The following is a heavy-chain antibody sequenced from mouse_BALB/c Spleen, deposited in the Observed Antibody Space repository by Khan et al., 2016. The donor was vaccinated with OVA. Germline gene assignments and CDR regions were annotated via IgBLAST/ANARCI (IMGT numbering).Heavy chain of an antibody. CDR2: IIPSTGYT. V-gene: IGHV1-7*01. D-gene: IGHD1-1*01. CDR3: ARRGLRWDFDY. Sequence: QVQLQQPGAELAKPGASVKMSCKASGYTFINYWILWIKQRPGQGLEWIGYIIPSTGYTETNQNFKDKATLTADISSSTAYMQLSSLTSEDSAVYYCARRGLRWDFDYWGQGTTLTVSS. J-gene: IGHJ2*01. CDR1: GYTFINYW.